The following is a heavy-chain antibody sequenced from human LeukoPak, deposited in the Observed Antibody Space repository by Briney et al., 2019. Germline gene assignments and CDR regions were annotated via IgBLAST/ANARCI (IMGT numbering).Heavy chain of an antibody. J-gene: IGHJ4*02. D-gene: IGHD1-26*01. CDR2: ISGSGGST. V-gene: IGHV3-23*01. CDR1: GFTFSSYA. CDR3: AIAASGSYRAFDY. Sequence: GGSLRLSCAASGFTFSSYAMSWVRQASGKGLEWVSAISGSGGSTYYADSVKGRFTISRDNSKNTLYLQMNSLRAEDTAVYYCAIAASGSYRAFDYWGQGTLVTVSS.